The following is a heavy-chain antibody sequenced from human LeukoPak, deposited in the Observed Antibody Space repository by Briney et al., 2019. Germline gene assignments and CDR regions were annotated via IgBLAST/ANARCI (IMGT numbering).Heavy chain of an antibody. CDR1: GGSISSGGYY. D-gene: IGHD5-24*01. J-gene: IGHJ4*02. CDR3: ARHRGDGYNLHFDY. CDR2: IYYSGST. V-gene: IGHV4-31*03. Sequence: SETLSLTCTVSGGSISSGGYYWSWIRQHPGKGLEWIGYIYYSGSTYYNPSLKSRVTISVDTSKNQFSLKLSSVTAADTAVYYCARHRGDGYNLHFDYWGQGTLVTVSS.